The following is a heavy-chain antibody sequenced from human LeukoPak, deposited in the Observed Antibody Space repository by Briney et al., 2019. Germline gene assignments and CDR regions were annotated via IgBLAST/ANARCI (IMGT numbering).Heavy chain of an antibody. CDR1: GYTFTSYY. Sequence: GASVEVSCKASGYTFTSYYMHWVRQAPGQGLEWMGIINPSGGSTSYAQKFQGRVTMTRDMSTSTVYMELSSLRSEDTAVYYCARDRNYDILTGYYDYWGQGTLVTVSS. CDR2: INPSGGST. D-gene: IGHD3-9*01. J-gene: IGHJ4*02. CDR3: ARDRNYDILTGYYDY. V-gene: IGHV1-46*01.